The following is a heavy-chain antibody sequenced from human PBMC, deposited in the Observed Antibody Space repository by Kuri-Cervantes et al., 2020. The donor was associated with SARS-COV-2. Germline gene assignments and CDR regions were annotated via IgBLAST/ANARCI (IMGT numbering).Heavy chain of an antibody. CDR1: GFTFSSYS. J-gene: IGHJ2*01. CDR2: INSGSSTI. Sequence: GGSLRLSCAASGFTFSSYSMNWVRQAPGKGLEWVSYINSGSSTIYYADSVKGRFTISRDNAKNTLYLRLNTLRAEDTAVYHCAKEYVYDTTGYFYWYFDLWGRGTLVTVSS. CDR3: AKEYVYDTTGYFYWYFDL. V-gene: IGHV3-48*01. D-gene: IGHD3-22*01.